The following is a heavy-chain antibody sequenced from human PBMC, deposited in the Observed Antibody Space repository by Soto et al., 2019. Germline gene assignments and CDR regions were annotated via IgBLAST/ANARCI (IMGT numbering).Heavy chain of an antibody. CDR1: GDSISRRSYY. V-gene: IGHV4-39*01. CDR3: ARQRTSVVTLASFDV. Sequence: SETLSLTCTVTGDSISRRSYYWGWIRQPPGKGLEWIGSIYYSGSTYNNPSLRSRVSMSIDTSKDQFSLKLKSVTAADTALYLCARQRTSVVTLASFDVWG. J-gene: IGHJ3*01. D-gene: IGHD2-21*02. CDR2: IYYSGST.